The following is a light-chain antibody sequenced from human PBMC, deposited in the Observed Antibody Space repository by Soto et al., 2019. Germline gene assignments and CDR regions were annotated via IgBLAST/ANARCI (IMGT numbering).Light chain of an antibody. CDR1: TGAVTSGHY. J-gene: IGLJ2*01. CDR3: FLSYSGDHVV. Sequence: QAVVTQEPSLTVSPGGTVTLTCGSSTGAVTSGHYPYWFQQKPGQAPRTLIYDTSNKHSWTPARFSGSLLGGKAALTLSGAQPEDEAEYYCFLSYSGDHVVFGGGTKLTVL. CDR2: DTS. V-gene: IGLV7-46*01.